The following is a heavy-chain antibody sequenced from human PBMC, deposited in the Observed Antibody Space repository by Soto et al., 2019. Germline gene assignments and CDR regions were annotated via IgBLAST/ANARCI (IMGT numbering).Heavy chain of an antibody. J-gene: IGHJ4*02. V-gene: IGHV1-69*08. Sequence: QVQLVQSGAEVKKPGSSVKVSCKASGGTFSSYTISWVRQAPGQGLEWMGRIIPILGIANYAQKFQGRVTITADKSTSTAYMELSSLRSEDTAVHYCARESYVQQLVTLDYWGQGTLVTVSS. D-gene: IGHD6-13*01. CDR2: IIPILGIA. CDR3: ARESYVQQLVTLDY. CDR1: GGTFSSYT.